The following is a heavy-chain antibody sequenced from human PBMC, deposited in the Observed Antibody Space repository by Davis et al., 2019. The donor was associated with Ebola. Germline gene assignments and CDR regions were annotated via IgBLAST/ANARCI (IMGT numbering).Heavy chain of an antibody. D-gene: IGHD6-6*01. V-gene: IGHV4-34*01. Sequence: PSETLSLTCAVYGGSFSGYYWSWIRQPPGKGLEWIGEINHSGSTNYNPSLKSRVTISVDTSKNQFSLKLSSVTAADTAVYYCASYPHYSSSSRWFDPWGQGTLVTVSS. CDR1: GGSFSGYY. CDR3: ASYPHYSSSSRWFDP. CDR2: INHSGST. J-gene: IGHJ5*02.